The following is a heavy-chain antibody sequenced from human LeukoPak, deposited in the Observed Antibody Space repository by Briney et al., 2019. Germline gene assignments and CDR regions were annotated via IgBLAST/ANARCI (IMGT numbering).Heavy chain of an antibody. D-gene: IGHD2/OR15-2a*01. V-gene: IGHV4-34*10. J-gene: IGHJ4*02. CDR2: VSQTGDT. CDR3: ARWTAFLGFDY. Sequence: PSETLSLTCAVYGGSFSGYYWSWIRQSPGKGLEWIGEVSQTGDTNYNSSLKARVAVSVDKSNNQFSLRLTSVTAADTAVYFCARWTAFLGFDYWGRGILVTVSS. CDR1: GGSFSGYY.